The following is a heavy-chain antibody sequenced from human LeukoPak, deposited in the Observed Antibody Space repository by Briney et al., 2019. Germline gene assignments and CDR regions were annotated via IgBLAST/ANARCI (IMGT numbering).Heavy chain of an antibody. Sequence: PGGSLRLSSAASGFTFSFYTMSWVRQAPGKGLEWVSGLSGSGGSTYYSDSVKGRFTISRDNSKNTLYLQIDFLTAEDTAVYYCARSPVAGPPNYFDYLGQGTLVTVSS. D-gene: IGHD6-19*01. CDR2: LSGSGGST. V-gene: IGHV3-23*01. CDR1: GFTFSFYT. J-gene: IGHJ4*02. CDR3: ARSPVAGPPNYFDY.